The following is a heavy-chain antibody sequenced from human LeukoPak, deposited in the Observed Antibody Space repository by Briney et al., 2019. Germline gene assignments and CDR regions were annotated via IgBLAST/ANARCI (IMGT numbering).Heavy chain of an antibody. V-gene: IGHV1-69*13. CDR3: ARVSTSLFSGYFDY. Sequence: SVKVSCKASGGTFSSYAINWVRQAPGQGLEWMGGIIPIFGTANYAQKFQGRVTITADESTSTAYMELSSLRSEDTAVYYCARVSTSLFSGYFDYWGQGTLVTVSS. CDR2: IIPIFGTA. D-gene: IGHD3-22*01. J-gene: IGHJ4*02. CDR1: GGTFSSYA.